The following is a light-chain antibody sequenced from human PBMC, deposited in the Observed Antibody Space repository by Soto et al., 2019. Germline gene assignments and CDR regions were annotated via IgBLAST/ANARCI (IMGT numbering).Light chain of an antibody. Sequence: DIVLTQSPATLSLSPGERATLSCRASQSISSYLAWYQQRPGQAPRLLIYTASSRASGIPARFSGGGSGTDFTLTISSLEPEDFAVYFCQQRSDWPFTFGPGTTVDLK. V-gene: IGKV3-11*01. CDR3: QQRSDWPFT. CDR1: QSISSY. CDR2: TAS. J-gene: IGKJ3*01.